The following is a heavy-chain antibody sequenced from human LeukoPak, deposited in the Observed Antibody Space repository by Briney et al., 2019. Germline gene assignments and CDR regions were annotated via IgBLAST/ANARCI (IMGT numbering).Heavy chain of an antibody. Sequence: GGSLRLSCAASGFTFSSYVMHWVRQAPGKGLEWVAIISYDGSNEYYADSVKGRFTISRDNSKNTLYLQMNSLRAADTAVYYCARGDSSGWSGDYWGQGTLVTVSS. D-gene: IGHD6-19*01. CDR1: GFTFSSYV. CDR2: ISYDGSNE. J-gene: IGHJ4*02. V-gene: IGHV3-30*04. CDR3: ARGDSSGWSGDY.